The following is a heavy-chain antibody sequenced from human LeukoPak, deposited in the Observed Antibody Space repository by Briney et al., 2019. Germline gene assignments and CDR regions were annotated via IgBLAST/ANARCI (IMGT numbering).Heavy chain of an antibody. J-gene: IGHJ4*02. Sequence: SSETLSLTCTVSGGSIGSGGYYRSWIRQHPGKGLEWIGYIYDSGATSYNPSLKSRLTISVDTSRNQFSLRLSSVTAADSAVYYCARSDSSAYYFDYWGQGTLVTVSS. CDR3: ARSDSSAYYFDY. CDR1: GGSIGSGGYY. V-gene: IGHV4-31*03. D-gene: IGHD3-22*01. CDR2: IYDSGAT.